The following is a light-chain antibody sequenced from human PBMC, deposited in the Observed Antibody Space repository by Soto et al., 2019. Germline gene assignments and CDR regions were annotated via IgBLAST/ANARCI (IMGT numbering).Light chain of an antibody. V-gene: IGLV2-14*01. CDR3: CSYTDIALDVV. J-gene: IGLJ2*01. CDR1: SSDIGDYDY. CDR2: DVT. Sequence: QSVLTQHASVSGSPGQSITISCTGTSSDIGDYDYVSWYQHLPGKAPKLLIFDVTHRPSGVSDRFSGSKSGNTASLTISGVRPEDEADYYCCSYTDIALDVVFGGGTKLTVL.